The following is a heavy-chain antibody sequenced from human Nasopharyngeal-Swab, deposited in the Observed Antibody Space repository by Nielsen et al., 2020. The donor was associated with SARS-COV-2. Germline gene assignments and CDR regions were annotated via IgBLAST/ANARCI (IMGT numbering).Heavy chain of an antibody. CDR3: ARDLGGYVGY. J-gene: IGHJ4*02. Sequence: GESLKISCAASGFTFSSYAMHWVRQAPGKGLEWVALISSDGSNKYYADSVKGRFTTSRDNSKNTLYLQMNSLRAEDTAVYYCARDLGGYVGYWGQGTLVTVSS. CDR2: ISSDGSNK. V-gene: IGHV3-30-3*01. CDR1: GFTFSSYA. D-gene: IGHD5-12*01.